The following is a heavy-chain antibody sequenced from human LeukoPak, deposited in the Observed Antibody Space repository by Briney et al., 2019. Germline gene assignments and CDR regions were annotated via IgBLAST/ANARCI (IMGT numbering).Heavy chain of an antibody. J-gene: IGHJ6*02. V-gene: IGHV5-51*01. CDR1: GYSFTTYW. CDR2: IYPGDSDT. D-gene: IGHD3-10*01. Sequence: GQPLNISCKGSGYSFTTYWIAWVRQMPGKGLEWMGSIYPGDSDTTYSPSFQGQVTMSADKSISTAFLHLCSLKASDTAMFYCARVSRWFGKTLDVWGQGTTVTVSS. CDR3: ARVSRWFGKTLDV.